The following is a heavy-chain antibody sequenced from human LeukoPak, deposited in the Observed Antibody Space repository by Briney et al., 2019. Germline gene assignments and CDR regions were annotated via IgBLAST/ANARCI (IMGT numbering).Heavy chain of an antibody. CDR3: AREGPWPVDY. CDR2: ITTDGSST. J-gene: IGHJ4*02. V-gene: IGHV3-74*01. CDR1: GFTFGNYC. Sequence: PAESLRLSCAASGFTFGNYCMRWVRQAPGKGLVWVSRITTDGSSTSYAESVEGRFTISRDNAKNTLYLQMNSLRVEDTALYFCAREGPWPVDYWGKGTLVTVSS. D-gene: IGHD6-19*01.